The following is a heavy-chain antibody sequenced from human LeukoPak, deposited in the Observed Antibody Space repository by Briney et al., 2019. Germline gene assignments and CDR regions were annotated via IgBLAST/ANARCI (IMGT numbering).Heavy chain of an antibody. J-gene: IGHJ6*03. D-gene: IGHD3-10*01. CDR3: ARARQGRSRSAYYYYMDV. V-gene: IGHV4-4*07. Sequence: SETLSLTCTVSGGSISSYYWSWIRQPAGKGLEWIGRIYTSGSTNYNPSLKSRVTMSVDTSKNQFSLKLSSVTAADTAVYYCARARQGRSRSAYYYYMDVWGKGTTVTVSS. CDR1: GGSISSYY. CDR2: IYTSGST.